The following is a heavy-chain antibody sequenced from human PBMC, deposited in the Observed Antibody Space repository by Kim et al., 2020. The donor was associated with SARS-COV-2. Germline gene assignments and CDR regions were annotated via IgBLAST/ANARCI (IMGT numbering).Heavy chain of an antibody. Sequence: GGSLRLSCAASGFTFSSYGMHWVRQAPGKGLEWVAVISYDGSNKYYADSVKGRFTISRDNSKNTLYLQMNSLRAEDTAVYYCAKGRRITIFGVVSFWGQG. J-gene: IGHJ3*01. CDR3: AKGRRITIFGVVSF. CDR2: ISYDGSNK. D-gene: IGHD3-3*01. V-gene: IGHV3-30*18. CDR1: GFTFSSYG.